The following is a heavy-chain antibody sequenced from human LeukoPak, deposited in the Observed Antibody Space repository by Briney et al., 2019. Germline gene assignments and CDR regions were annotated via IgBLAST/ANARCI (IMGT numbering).Heavy chain of an antibody. J-gene: IGHJ4*02. Sequence: GGSLRLSCAASGFTFDDYAMHGVRQAPGKGLEWVSGISWNSGSIGYADSVKGRFTISRDNAKNSLYLQMNSLRAEDTALYYCAKERAPLVGATAFDYWGQGTLVTVSS. CDR3: AKERAPLVGATAFDY. D-gene: IGHD1-26*01. CDR2: ISWNSGSI. V-gene: IGHV3-9*01. CDR1: GFTFDDYA.